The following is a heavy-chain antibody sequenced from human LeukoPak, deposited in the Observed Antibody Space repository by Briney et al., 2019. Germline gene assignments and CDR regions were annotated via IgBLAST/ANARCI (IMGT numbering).Heavy chain of an antibody. V-gene: IGHV4-34*01. Sequence: SETLSLTCAVSGGSFSGYYWSWIRQPPGKGLEWIGGINHSGSTNYNPSLKSRVTISVDTSKNQFSLKPSSVTAADTAVYYCARGSSSGFDYWGQGTLVTVSS. CDR1: GGSFSGYY. D-gene: IGHD3-22*01. CDR2: INHSGST. CDR3: ARGSSSGFDY. J-gene: IGHJ4*02.